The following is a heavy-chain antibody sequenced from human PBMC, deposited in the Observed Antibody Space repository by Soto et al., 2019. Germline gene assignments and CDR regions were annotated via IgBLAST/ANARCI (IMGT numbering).Heavy chain of an antibody. V-gene: IGHV3-7*01. J-gene: IGHJ6*02. CDR1: GSRSSSYW. D-gene: IGHD6-6*01. CDR3: ARDEGWIAARPGLARGYYYYGMEL. CDR2: IKQDGSEK. Sequence: GCLRRSCVLAGSRSSSYWSSCVRHAHGKGMEWVANIKQDGSEKYYVDSVKCRFTISRDNAKNSLYLQMNSLSAEEKAVYYCARDEGWIAARPGLARGYYYYGMELWGQGTTVTVS.